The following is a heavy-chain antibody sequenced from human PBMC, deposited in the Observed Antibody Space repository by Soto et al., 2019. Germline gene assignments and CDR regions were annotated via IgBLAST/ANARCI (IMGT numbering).Heavy chain of an antibody. CDR1: GFTLSNAW. CDR3: AANWNFDY. J-gene: IGHJ4*02. D-gene: IGHD2-8*01. V-gene: IGHV3-15*01. Sequence: EVQLVESGGGLVKPGGSLRLSCAASGFTLSNAWVSWVRQAPGKGLEWVGRIKNKIEGGTKDYAAPVKSRFSISRDDSKNLLYLQMNSLIPADTAVYYCAANWNFDYWGQGTLVTVSS. CDR2: IKNKIEGGTK.